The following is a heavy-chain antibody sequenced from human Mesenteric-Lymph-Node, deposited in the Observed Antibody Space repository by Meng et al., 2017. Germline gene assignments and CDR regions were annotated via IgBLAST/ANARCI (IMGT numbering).Heavy chain of an antibody. V-gene: IGHV7-4-1*02. J-gene: IGHJ4*02. CDR3: ARREAGLGELLKY. CDR2: INTNTGNP. CDR1: GYTFTSSA. Sequence: QVQLVQSGSEWKKPGASATVSLKASGYTFTSSAMNWVRQAPGQGLEWMGWINTNTGNPTYAQGFTGRFVFSLDTSVSTAYLQISSLKTEDTAVYYCARREAGLGELLKYWGQGTLVTVSS. D-gene: IGHD3-10*01.